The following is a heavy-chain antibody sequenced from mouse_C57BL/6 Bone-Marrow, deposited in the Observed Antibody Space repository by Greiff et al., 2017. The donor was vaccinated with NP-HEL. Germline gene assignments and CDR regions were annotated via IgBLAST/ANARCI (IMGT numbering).Heavy chain of an antibody. CDR2: IYPRSANT. V-gene: IGHV1-81*01. D-gene: IGHD1-1*01. J-gene: IGHJ1*03. Sequence: VQLQQSGAELARPGASVKLSCKASGYTFTSYGISWVKQRTGQGLEWIGEIYPRSANTYYNEKFKGKATLTADKSSSTAYMELRSLTSEDSAVYFCARSRYYYGSSYWYFDVWGTGTTVTVSS. CDR3: ARSRYYYGSSYWYFDV. CDR1: GYTFTSYG.